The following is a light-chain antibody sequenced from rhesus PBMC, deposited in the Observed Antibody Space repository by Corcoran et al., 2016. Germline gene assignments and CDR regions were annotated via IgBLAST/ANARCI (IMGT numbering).Light chain of an antibody. CDR1: QSISSW. CDR2: KAF. Sequence: DIQMTQSPSSLSASVGDTVTITCRASQSISSWLAWYQQKPGKAPKLLIYKAFSLQSGVPSRCSGSGSGTDFTPTISSLQSEDFATYYCQQYSSSPCSFGQGTKVEIK. J-gene: IGKJ2*01. V-gene: IGKV1-22*01. CDR3: QQYSSSPCS.